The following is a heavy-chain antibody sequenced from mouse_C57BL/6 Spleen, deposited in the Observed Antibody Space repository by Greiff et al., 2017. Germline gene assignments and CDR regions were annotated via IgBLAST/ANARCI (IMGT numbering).Heavy chain of an antibody. D-gene: IGHD1-1*02. CDR2: IDPENGDT. Sequence: VQVVESGAELVRPGASVKLSCTASGFNIKDDYMHWVKQRPEQGLEWIGWIDPENGDTEYASKFQGKATITADTSSNTAYLQLSSLTSEDTAVYYCTTWYTGDDWGQGTTLTVSS. J-gene: IGHJ2*01. CDR3: TTWYTGDD. CDR1: GFNIKDDY. V-gene: IGHV14-4*01.